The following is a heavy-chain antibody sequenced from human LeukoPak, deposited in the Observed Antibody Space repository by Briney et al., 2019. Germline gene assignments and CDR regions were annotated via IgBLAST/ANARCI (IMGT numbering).Heavy chain of an antibody. J-gene: IGHJ5*02. D-gene: IGHD3-16*01. CDR1: GYTFTSYY. Sequence: ASVKVSCKASGYTFTSYYMHWVRQAPGQGLEWMGLINPRGTATRYAESFQGRLTLTRDLSTSTDYVELSSLRSDDTAVYFCARDTSEGDYAWWFDPWGQGTLVTVAS. CDR3: ARDTSEGDYAWWFDP. V-gene: IGHV1-46*01. CDR2: INPRGTAT.